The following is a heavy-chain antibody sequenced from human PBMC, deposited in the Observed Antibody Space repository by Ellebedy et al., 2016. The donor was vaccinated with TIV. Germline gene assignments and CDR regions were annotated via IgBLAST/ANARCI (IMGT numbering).Heavy chain of an antibody. Sequence: PGGSLRLSCAASGFTFSSYAMSWVRQAPGKGLEWVSAISGSGDSPHYADSVKGRFTISRDNAKNTVDLQMNSLRAEDTAIYYCAGGWYPDYWGQGTLVTVSS. CDR2: ISGSGDSP. CDR1: GFTFSSYA. D-gene: IGHD2-15*01. CDR3: AGGWYPDY. V-gene: IGHV3-23*01. J-gene: IGHJ4*02.